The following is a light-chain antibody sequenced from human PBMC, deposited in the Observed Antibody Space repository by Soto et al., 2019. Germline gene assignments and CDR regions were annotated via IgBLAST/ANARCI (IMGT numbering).Light chain of an antibody. CDR2: EVS. J-gene: IGLJ3*02. Sequence: QSVLTQPASVSGSPGQSITISCTGTSSDVGGYNYVSWYQQHPGKAPKLMIYEVSNRPSGVSNRFSGSKSGNTASLTISGLQAEDEADYYCSSYTSSSTLVFGGGPK. CDR1: SSDVGGYNY. CDR3: SSYTSSSTLV. V-gene: IGLV2-14*01.